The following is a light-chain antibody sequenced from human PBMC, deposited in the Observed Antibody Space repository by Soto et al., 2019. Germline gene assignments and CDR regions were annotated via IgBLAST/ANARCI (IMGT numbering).Light chain of an antibody. CDR3: QQYKSNPRT. J-gene: IGKJ1*01. CDR2: AAA. V-gene: IGKV1-16*01. CDR1: QDISSN. Sequence: DIQMTQSPSSLSASVVARVTLNCLARQDISSNFAWFQQKPGKAAKTLIYAAASLQSGGPSRFSGSGSGTDFTLTISGLQPEDFATYYCQQYKSNPRTFGEGTKVDIK.